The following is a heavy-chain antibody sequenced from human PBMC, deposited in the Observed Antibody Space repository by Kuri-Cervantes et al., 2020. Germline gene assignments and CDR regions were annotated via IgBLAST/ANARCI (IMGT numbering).Heavy chain of an antibody. V-gene: IGHV3-33*08. CDR1: GFTFSSYG. CDR2: IWYDGSNK. CDR3: ARNGARYGGYAQAIYGMDV. J-gene: IGHJ6*02. Sequence: GESLKISCAASGFTFSSYGMHWVRQALGKGLEWVAVIWYDGSNKYYADSVKGRFTISRDNSKNTLYLQMNSLRAEDTAVYYCARNGARYGGYAQAIYGMDVWGQGTTVTVSS. D-gene: IGHD5-12*01.